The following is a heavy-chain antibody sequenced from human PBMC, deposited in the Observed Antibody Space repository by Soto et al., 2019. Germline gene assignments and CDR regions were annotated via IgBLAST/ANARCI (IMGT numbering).Heavy chain of an antibody. CDR3: ATGGGGYFTY. Sequence: EVQLVESGGGLVQPGGSLRLSCAASGFTFNTYWMQWVRQAPGKGLVWVSRIKSDGSYTNYADSVKGRFTISRDNAKNTLSLQMNSLGVERTAVYNCATGGGGYFTYWGQGTLVTVSS. D-gene: IGHD3-22*01. CDR1: GFTFNTYW. J-gene: IGHJ4*02. V-gene: IGHV3-74*01. CDR2: IKSDGSYT.